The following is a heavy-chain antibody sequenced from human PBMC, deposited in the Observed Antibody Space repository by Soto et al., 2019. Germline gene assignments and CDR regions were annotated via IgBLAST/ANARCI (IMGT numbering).Heavy chain of an antibody. CDR2: ISSSAGST. D-gene: IGHD6-19*01. Sequence: EVQMLESGGGLAQPGGSLRLSCAASGFTFSSYAMAWVREAPGKGLEWVSGISSSAGSTYYADSVKGRFTISRDNSKNTLYLQMNSLRAEDTALYYCAKGIYLGIAVPGGFWGQGTLVTVSS. V-gene: IGHV3-23*01. CDR3: AKGIYLGIAVPGGF. CDR1: GFTFSSYA. J-gene: IGHJ4*02.